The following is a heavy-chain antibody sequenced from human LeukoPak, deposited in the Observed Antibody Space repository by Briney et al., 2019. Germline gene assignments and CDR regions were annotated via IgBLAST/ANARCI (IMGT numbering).Heavy chain of an antibody. CDR3: ARERYCSGGSCYPSAFDI. V-gene: IGHV1-69*13. CDR2: IIPIFGTA. D-gene: IGHD2-15*01. Sequence: SVKVSCKASGYTFTSSAMQWVRQAPGQGLEWMGGIIPIFGTANYAQKFQGRVTITADESTSTAYMELSSLRSEDTAVYYCARERYCSGGSCYPSAFDIWGQGTMVTVSS. J-gene: IGHJ3*02. CDR1: GYTFTSSA.